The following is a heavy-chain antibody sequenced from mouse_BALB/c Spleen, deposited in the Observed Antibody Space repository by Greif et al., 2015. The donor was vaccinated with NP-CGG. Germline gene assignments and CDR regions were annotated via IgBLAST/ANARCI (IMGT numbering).Heavy chain of an antibody. CDR1: GFTFRSFG. CDR3: AREEGYAMDY. V-gene: IGHV5-17*02. J-gene: IGHJ4*01. Sequence: EVKLVESGGGLVQPGGSRKLSCAASGFTFRSFGMHWVRQAPEKGLEWVAYISSGSSTIYYADTVKGRFTISRDNPKNTLFLQMTSLRSEDTAMYYWAREEGYAMDYWGQGTSVTVSS. CDR2: ISSGSSTI.